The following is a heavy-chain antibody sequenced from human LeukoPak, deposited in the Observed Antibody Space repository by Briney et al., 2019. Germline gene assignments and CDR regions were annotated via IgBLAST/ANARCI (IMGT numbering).Heavy chain of an antibody. CDR2: ISPSSGT. CDR1: GFTFSSYV. Sequence: GSLRLSCAASGFTFSSYVMRWVRQAPGKGLEWVSAISPSSGTFYADSVKGRFTISRDNSKNTLYLQMNSLRAEDTAVYYCARPQSSSGYYWPFDDWGQGTLVTVSS. D-gene: IGHD3-22*01. CDR3: ARPQSSSGYYWPFDD. V-gene: IGHV3-23*01. J-gene: IGHJ4*02.